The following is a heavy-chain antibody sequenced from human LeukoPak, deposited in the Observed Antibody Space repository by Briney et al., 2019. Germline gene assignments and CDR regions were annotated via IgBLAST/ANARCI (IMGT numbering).Heavy chain of an antibody. CDR1: AGTIHTDLYY. CDR2: IYTNGWT. CDR3: ARGSGWNAFDP. J-gene: IGHJ5*02. V-gene: IGHV4-61*02. D-gene: IGHD6-19*01. Sequence: SQTLSPTCTGSAGTIHTDLYYWTCIRQPAGKGLEWIGRIYTNGWTDYNPSLKSRVTMSVDTSKNQFSLKLRFVTAADTALYYCARGSGWNAFDPWGQGTLVTVSS.